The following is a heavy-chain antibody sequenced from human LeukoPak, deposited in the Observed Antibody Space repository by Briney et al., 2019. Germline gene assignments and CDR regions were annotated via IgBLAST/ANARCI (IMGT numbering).Heavy chain of an antibody. V-gene: IGHV1-69*05. J-gene: IGHJ5*02. CDR2: IIPIFGTA. CDR1: GGTFSSYA. Sequence: ASVKVSCKASGGTFSSYAISWVRQAPGQGLEWMGGIIPIFGTANYAQKFQGRVTITRDTSASTAYMELSSLRSEDTAVYYCARRGYSKNWFDPWGQGTLVTVSS. D-gene: IGHD5-18*01. CDR3: ARRGYSKNWFDP.